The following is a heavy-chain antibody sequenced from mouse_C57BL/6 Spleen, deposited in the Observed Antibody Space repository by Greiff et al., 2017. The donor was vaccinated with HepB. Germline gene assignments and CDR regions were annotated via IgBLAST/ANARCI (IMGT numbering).Heavy chain of an antibody. CDR3: ARAPYYYGSSLYAMDY. CDR2: IYPGSGST. Sequence: QVQLQQPGAELVKPGASVKMSCKASGYTFTSYWITWVKQRPGQGLEWIGDIYPGSGSTNYNEKFKSKATLTVDTSSSTAYMQLSSLTSEDSAVYDCARAPYYYGSSLYAMDYWGQGTSVTVSS. CDR1: GYTFTSYW. J-gene: IGHJ4*01. V-gene: IGHV1-55*01. D-gene: IGHD1-1*01.